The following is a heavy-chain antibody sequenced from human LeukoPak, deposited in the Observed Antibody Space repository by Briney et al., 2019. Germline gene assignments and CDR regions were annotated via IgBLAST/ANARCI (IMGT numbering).Heavy chain of an antibody. CDR3: ARGRTVAEFRY. CDR1: GYTFTTYG. J-gene: IGHJ4*02. V-gene: IGHV1-46*01. Sequence: GASVKVSCKASGYTFTTYGISWVRQAPGRGLEWMGIINPSGGSTSYAQKFQGRVTMTRDTSTSTVYMELSSLRSEDTAVYYCARGRTVAEFRYWGQGTLVTVSS. D-gene: IGHD6-19*01. CDR2: INPSGGST.